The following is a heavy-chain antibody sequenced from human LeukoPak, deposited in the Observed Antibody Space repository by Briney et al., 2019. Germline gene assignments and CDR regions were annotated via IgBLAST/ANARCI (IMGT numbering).Heavy chain of an antibody. D-gene: IGHD4-17*01. V-gene: IGHV3-30*03. J-gene: IGHJ4*02. CDR1: GFTFSSDG. Sequence: GGSLRLSCAASGFTFSSDGMHWVRQAPGKGLEWVAVISYDGSNKYYADSVKGRFTISRDNSKNTLYLQMNSLRAEDTAVYYCARDPDYGDNYFDYWGQGTLVTVSS. CDR2: ISYDGSNK. CDR3: ARDPDYGDNYFDY.